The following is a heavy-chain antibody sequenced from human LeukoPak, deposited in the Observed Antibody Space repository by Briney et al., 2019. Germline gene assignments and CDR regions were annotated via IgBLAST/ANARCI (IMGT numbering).Heavy chain of an antibody. CDR2: MNPNSGNT. CDR3: ARGTGYYDYVWGSYPRPIGY. V-gene: IGHV1-8*01. CDR1: GYTFTSYD. Sequence: ASVKVSCKASGYTFTSYDINWVRQATGQGLEWMGWMNPNSGNTGYAQKFQGRVTMTRNTSISTAYMELSSLRSEDTAVYYCARGTGYYDYVWGSYPRPIGYWGQGTLVTVSS. J-gene: IGHJ4*02. D-gene: IGHD3-16*02.